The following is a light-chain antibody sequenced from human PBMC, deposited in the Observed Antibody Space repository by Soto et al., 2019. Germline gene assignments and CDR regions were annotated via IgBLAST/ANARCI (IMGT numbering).Light chain of an antibody. CDR2: DAS. J-gene: IGKJ5*01. CDR3: QQRSNWPRA. Sequence: EIVLTQSPATLSLSPGERATLSCRASQSVSSYLAWYPQKPGQAPRLLIYDASNRATGIPARFSGSGSGTDFTLTISSLEPEDFEVYYCQQRSNWPRAFGQGTRLEIK. V-gene: IGKV3-11*01. CDR1: QSVSSY.